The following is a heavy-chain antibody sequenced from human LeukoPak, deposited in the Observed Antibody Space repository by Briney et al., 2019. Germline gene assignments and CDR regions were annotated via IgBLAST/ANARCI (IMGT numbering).Heavy chain of an antibody. J-gene: IGHJ6*03. CDR1: GGSISSSSYY. Sequence: AETLSLTCTVSGGSISSSSYYWGWIRQPPGKGLEWIGSIYYSGRTYYNPSLKSRVTISVNTSKNQFSLKLSSVTAADTAVYYCARDRFSSSSSYYYYYMDVWGKGTTVTVSS. CDR3: ARDRFSSSSSYYYYYMDV. V-gene: IGHV4-39*07. D-gene: IGHD6-6*01. CDR2: IYYSGRT.